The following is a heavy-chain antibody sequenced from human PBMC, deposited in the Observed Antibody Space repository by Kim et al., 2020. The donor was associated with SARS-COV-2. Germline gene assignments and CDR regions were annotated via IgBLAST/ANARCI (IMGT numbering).Heavy chain of an antibody. D-gene: IGHD5-18*01. CDR1: GYTFTSYG. CDR3: ARASNVDKAMVPMVDY. CDR2: ISAYNGNT. Sequence: ASVKVSCKASGYTFTSYGISWVRQAPGQGLEWMGWISAYNGNTNYAQKLQGRVTMTTDTSTSTAYMELRSLRSDDTAVYYCARASNVDKAMVPMVDYWGQGTLVTVSS. V-gene: IGHV1-18*01. J-gene: IGHJ4*02.